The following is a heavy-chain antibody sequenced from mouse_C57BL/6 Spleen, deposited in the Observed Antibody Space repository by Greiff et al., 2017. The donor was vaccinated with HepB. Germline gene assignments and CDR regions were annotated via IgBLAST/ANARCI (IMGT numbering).Heavy chain of an antibody. D-gene: IGHD2-4*01. CDR1: GYTFTSYW. CDR2: IDPSDSET. J-gene: IGHJ2*01. CDR3: ARSDYYDYDYYFDY. Sequence: VQLQQPGAELVRPGSSVKLSCKASGYTFTSYWMHWVKQRPIQGLEWIGNIDPSDSETHYNQKFKDKATLTVDKSSSTAYMQLSSLTSEDSAVYYCARSDYYDYDYYFDYWGQGTTLTVSS. V-gene: IGHV1-52*01.